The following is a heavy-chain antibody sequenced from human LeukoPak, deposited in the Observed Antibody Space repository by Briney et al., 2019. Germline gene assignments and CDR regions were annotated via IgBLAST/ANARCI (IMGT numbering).Heavy chain of an antibody. V-gene: IGHV3-48*03. CDR2: ISSSGSTI. CDR3: AKDVVGQQWPENY. Sequence: GGSLRLSCAASGFTFSSYEMNWVRQAPGKGLEWVSYISSSGSTIYYADSVKGRFTISRDNAKNSLYLQMNSLRAEDTAVYFCAKDVVGQQWPENYWGQGTLVTVSS. CDR1: GFTFSSYE. J-gene: IGHJ4*02. D-gene: IGHD6-19*01.